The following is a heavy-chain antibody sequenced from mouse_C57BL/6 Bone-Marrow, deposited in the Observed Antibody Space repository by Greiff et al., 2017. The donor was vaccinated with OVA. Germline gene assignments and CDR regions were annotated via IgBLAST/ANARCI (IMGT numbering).Heavy chain of an antibody. D-gene: IGHD1-1*01. CDR2: ISRGGSYT. Sequence: EVQLVESGGDLVKPGGSLKLSCAASGFTFSSYGMSWVRQTPDKRLEWVATISRGGSYTYYPDSVKGRFTISRDNAKNTLYLQMSSLKSEDTAKYYGARHGDYGSFFDYWGQGTTLTVSS. V-gene: IGHV5-6*01. J-gene: IGHJ2*01. CDR3: ARHGDYGSFFDY. CDR1: GFTFSSYG.